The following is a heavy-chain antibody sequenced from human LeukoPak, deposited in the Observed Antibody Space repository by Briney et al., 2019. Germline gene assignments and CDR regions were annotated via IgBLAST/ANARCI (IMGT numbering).Heavy chain of an antibody. V-gene: IGHV3-48*01. CDR3: AGNSSWYGYYYYGMDV. Sequence: PGGSLRLSCAASGFTFSSYSMNWVRQAPGKGLEWVSYISSSSSTIYYADSVKGRFTISRDNAKNSLYLQMNSLRAEDTAVYYCAGNSSWYGYYYYGMDVWGQGTTVTVSS. J-gene: IGHJ6*02. CDR1: GFTFSSYS. D-gene: IGHD6-13*01. CDR2: ISSSSSTI.